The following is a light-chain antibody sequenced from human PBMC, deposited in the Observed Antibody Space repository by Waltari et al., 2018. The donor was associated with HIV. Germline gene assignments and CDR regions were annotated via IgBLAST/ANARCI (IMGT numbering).Light chain of an antibody. CDR1: RRHPRNND. CDR2: YDD. J-gene: IGLJ2*01. CDR3: AAWDDSLNGVV. V-gene: IGLV1-36*01. Sequence: QSVLTQPPPVPAAPRLRVTISCSGSRRHPRNNDVNWYQQLPGKPPKLLIYYDDLLASGVSDRFSGSKSGTSASLAISGLQSEDESDYYCAAWDDSLNGVVFGGGTKLTVL.